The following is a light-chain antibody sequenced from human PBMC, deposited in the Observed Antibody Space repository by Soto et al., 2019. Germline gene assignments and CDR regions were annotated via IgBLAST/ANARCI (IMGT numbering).Light chain of an antibody. CDR1: QSVTSNY. J-gene: IGKJ3*01. CDR3: QHRFNWPFT. Sequence: ENVLTQSPATLSLSPGERATLSCRASQSVTSNYLAWYQQKPGQAPRLLIYGVSSRATGIPDRFSGSGSGTDFTLTISSLEPEDFAVYYCQHRFNWPFTFGPGTKVDI. V-gene: IGKV3D-20*02. CDR2: GVS.